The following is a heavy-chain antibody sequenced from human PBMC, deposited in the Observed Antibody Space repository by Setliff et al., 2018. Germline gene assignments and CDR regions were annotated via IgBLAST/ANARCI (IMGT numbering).Heavy chain of an antibody. CDR3: AGGAFGSRWYVRPWFDP. D-gene: IGHD6-13*01. Sequence: SETLSLTCAVYGDSFSGYFWTWIRQPPGKGLEWIGDNYNPSLKSRLTTSVDTSKNQFSLSLSSVTAADTAVYYCAGGAFGSRWYVRPWFDPWGQGTLVTVSS. J-gene: IGHJ5*02. V-gene: IGHV4-34*01. CDR1: GDSFSGYF.